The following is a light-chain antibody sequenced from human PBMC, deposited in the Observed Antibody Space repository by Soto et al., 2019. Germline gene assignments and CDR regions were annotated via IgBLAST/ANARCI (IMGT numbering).Light chain of an antibody. CDR3: AAWDDSLNGLV. Sequence: QPVLTQPPSASGTPGQRVTISCSGSSSNIGSNTVNWYQQLPGTAPKLLIYNNNQRPSGVPDRFSGSKSGTSASLAISGLQSEDEAYYYCAAWDDSLNGLVFGTGTKVTVL. CDR2: NNN. V-gene: IGLV1-44*01. J-gene: IGLJ1*01. CDR1: SSNIGSNT.